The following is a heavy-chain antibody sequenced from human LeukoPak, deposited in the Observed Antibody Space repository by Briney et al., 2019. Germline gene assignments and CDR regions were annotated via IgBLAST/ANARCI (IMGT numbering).Heavy chain of an antibody. CDR1: GFTFSSYW. J-gene: IGHJ4*02. CDR3: ASEERGY. CDR2: IKQDGSEK. Sequence: GGSLRLSCAGSGFTFSSYWMSWVRQAPGKGLEWVANIKQDGSEKYYVDSVKGRFTISRDNAKNSLYLQMNSLRAEDTAVYYCASEERGYWGQGTLVTVSS. D-gene: IGHD1-1*01. V-gene: IGHV3-7*01.